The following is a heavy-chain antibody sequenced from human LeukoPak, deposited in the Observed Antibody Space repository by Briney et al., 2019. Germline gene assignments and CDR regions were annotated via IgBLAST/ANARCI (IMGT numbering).Heavy chain of an antibody. D-gene: IGHD6-19*01. CDR3: AKDVSSGWVFDY. J-gene: IGHJ4*02. V-gene: IGHV3-9*01. Sequence: PGRSRRLSCAASGFTFDDYAMHSVRQAPGKGLEWVSGISWNSGSIGYADSVKGRFTISRDNAKNSLYLQMNSLRAEDTALYYCAKDVSSGWVFDYWGQGTLVTVSS. CDR1: GFTFDDYA. CDR2: ISWNSGSI.